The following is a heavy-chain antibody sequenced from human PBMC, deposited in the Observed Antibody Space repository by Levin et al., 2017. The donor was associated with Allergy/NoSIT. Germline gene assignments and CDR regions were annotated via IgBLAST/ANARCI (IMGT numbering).Heavy chain of an antibody. V-gene: IGHV3-30-3*01. CDR1: GFTFSNYA. D-gene: IGHD2-15*01. CDR2: ISYDGSNK. J-gene: IGHJ4*02. CDR3: ARDLRGYCSGGSCYSVNY. Sequence: HGESLKISCAASGFTFSNYAMHWVRQAPGKGLEWVAFISYDGSNKYYASSVKGRFTISRDNSKNTVYLQMNSLRAEDTAIYYCARDLRGYCSGGSCYSVNYWGQGTLVTVSS.